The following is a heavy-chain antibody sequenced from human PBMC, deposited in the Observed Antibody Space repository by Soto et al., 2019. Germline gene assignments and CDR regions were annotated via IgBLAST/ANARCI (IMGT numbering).Heavy chain of an antibody. CDR3: ARVRQGCSANNCYFDP. V-gene: IGHV4-4*02. CDR1: GGSVRAPNW. J-gene: IGHJ5*01. D-gene: IGHD1-1*01. CDR2: VHISGHS. Sequence: SETLSLTCTLSGGSVRAPNWWNWVRQSPDKGLEWIAEVHISGHSNYNPSLRSRVSVSIDSSKNQFYLNLNSVTAADTAIYYCARVRQGCSANNCYFDPWGQGTQVTVSS.